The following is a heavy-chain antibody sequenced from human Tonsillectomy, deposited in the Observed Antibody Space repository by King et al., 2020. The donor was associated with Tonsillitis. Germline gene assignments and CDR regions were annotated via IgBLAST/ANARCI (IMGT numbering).Heavy chain of an antibody. D-gene: IGHD2-21*01. CDR3: AKAKEPKIAITCFDY. J-gene: IGHJ4*02. CDR2: IAGTGIST. CDR1: GISFRPYA. Sequence: VQLVESGGGLVPPGGSLRLSCVASGISFRPYAVSWVRRAPGKGLEWVSAIAGTGISTYYANSVKGRFSISRDNSKNTVTLEMSSLRAEDTAMYFCAKAKEPKIAITCFDYWGQGTLVTVSS. V-gene: IGHV3-23*04.